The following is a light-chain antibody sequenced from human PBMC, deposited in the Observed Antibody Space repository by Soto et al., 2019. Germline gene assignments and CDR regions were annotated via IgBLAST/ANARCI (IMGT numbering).Light chain of an antibody. J-gene: IGKJ2*01. V-gene: IGKV2-24*01. CDR2: KIS. Sequence: DIVLTQTPLSSPVTLGQPASISCRSNQSLVHSDGNTYLNWLQQRPGQPPRLLIYKISNRLSGVPDRFSGSGGGTDFTLKISGVEAEDVGVYYCMQATQFRPYTFGQGTKLEIK. CDR3: MQATQFRPYT. CDR1: QSLVHSDGNTY.